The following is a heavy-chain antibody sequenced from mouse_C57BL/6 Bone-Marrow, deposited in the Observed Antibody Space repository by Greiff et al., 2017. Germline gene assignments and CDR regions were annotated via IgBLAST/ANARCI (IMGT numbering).Heavy chain of an antibody. CDR2: ISSGGSYT. D-gene: IGHD1-1*01. V-gene: IGHV5-6*02. Sequence: EVTLVESGGDLVKPGGSLKLSCAASGFTFSSYGMSWVRQTPDKRLEWVATISSGGSYTYYPDSVKGRFTLSRDNAKNTLYLQMSSLKSEDTAMYYCARPYYYGSSLYFDYWGQGTTLTVSS. J-gene: IGHJ2*01. CDR3: ARPYYYGSSLYFDY. CDR1: GFTFSSYG.